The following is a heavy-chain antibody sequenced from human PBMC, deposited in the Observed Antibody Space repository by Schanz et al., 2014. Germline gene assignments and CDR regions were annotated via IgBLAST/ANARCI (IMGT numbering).Heavy chain of an antibody. J-gene: IGHJ4*02. CDR1: GYTFISYG. D-gene: IGHD4-17*01. CDR2: IIPILGIA. Sequence: QVQLVQSGAEVKKPGASVKVSCKASGYTFISYGINWVRQAPGQGLEWMGRIIPILGIANYAQKFQGRVTITADRSTSTAYMELSSMRSEDTAVYYCARGYGDSPTDFWGQGTLVTVSS. CDR3: ARGYGDSPTDF. V-gene: IGHV1-69*09.